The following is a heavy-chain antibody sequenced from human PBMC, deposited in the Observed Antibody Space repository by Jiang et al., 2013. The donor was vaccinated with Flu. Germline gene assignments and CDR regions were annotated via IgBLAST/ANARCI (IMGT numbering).Heavy chain of an antibody. CDR3: ARFNRVVGAYYFDY. V-gene: IGHV3-33*01. D-gene: IGHD2-15*01. CDR2: IWYDGSNK. Sequence: AASGFTFSSYGMHWVRQAPGKGLEWVAVIWYDGSNKYYADSVKGRFTISRDNSKNTLYLQMNSLRAEDTAVYYCARFNRVVGAYYFDYWGQGTLVTVSS. J-gene: IGHJ4*02. CDR1: GFTFSSYG.